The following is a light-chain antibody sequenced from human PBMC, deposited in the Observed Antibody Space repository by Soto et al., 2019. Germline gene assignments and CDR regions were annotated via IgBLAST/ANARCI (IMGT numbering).Light chain of an antibody. CDR2: VAS. CDR3: QQSYGTPIT. Sequence: IQMTHSPSSLSATVLDIVTITCLASQSISRYLNWYQQKPGKAPNLLIYVASSLQSEVPSRFSGSGSGTDFTLTITSLQPEDFATYYCQQSYGTPITFGQGTRLEIK. V-gene: IGKV1-39*01. CDR1: QSISRY. J-gene: IGKJ5*01.